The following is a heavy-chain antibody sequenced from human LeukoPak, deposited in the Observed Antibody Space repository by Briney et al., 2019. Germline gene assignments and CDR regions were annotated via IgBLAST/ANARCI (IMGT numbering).Heavy chain of an antibody. CDR3: ARDKPPPYYYDSSGIFDY. J-gene: IGHJ4*02. V-gene: IGHV3-33*01. D-gene: IGHD3-22*01. CDR2: IWYDGSNK. Sequence: GGSLRLSCAASGFTFSSYGMHWVRQAPGKGRGGGEVIWYDGSNKYYADSVKGRFTISRDNSKNTLYLQMNSLRAEDTAVYYCARDKPPPYYYDSSGIFDYWGQGTLVTVSS. CDR1: GFTFSSYG.